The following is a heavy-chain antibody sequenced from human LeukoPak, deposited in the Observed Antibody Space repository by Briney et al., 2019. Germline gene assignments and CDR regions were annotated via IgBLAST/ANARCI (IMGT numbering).Heavy chain of an antibody. D-gene: IGHD3-22*01. CDR1: GFTFSSYG. Sequence: PGGSLRLSCAASGFTFSSYGMHWVRQAPGKGLEWVAFIRYDGSNKYYADSVKGRFTISRDNSKNTLYLQMNSLRAEDTAVYYCAKDPYDSSGYHDYWGQGTLVTVSS. V-gene: IGHV3-30*02. CDR2: IRYDGSNK. CDR3: AKDPYDSSGYHDY. J-gene: IGHJ4*02.